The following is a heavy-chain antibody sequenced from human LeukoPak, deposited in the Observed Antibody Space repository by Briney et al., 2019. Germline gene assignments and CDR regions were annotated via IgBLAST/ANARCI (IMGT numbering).Heavy chain of an antibody. V-gene: IGHV1-2*02. CDR1: GYTFTGYY. Sequence: ASVRVSCKASGYTFTGYYMHWVRQAPGQGLEWMGWINPNSGGTNYAQKFQGRVTMTRDTSISTAYMELSRLRSDDTAVYYCASSGLELARYWFDPWGQGTLVTVSS. CDR3: ASSGLELARYWFDP. J-gene: IGHJ5*02. D-gene: IGHD1-7*01. CDR2: INPNSGGT.